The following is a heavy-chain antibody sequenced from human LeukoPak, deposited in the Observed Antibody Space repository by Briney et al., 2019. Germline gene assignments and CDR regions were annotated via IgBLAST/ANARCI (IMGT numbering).Heavy chain of an antibody. V-gene: IGHV4-59*01. Sequence: SETLSLTCTVSGGSISSYYWSCIRRPPGKGLEWIGYIDNTVSTNYNPSLKSRVTISADTSKNQFSLKLSSVTAADTAVYYCARGRDYALYDYWGQGTVVTVSS. CDR3: ARGRDYALYDY. CDR2: IDNTVST. J-gene: IGHJ4*02. CDR1: GGSISSYY. D-gene: IGHD4-17*01.